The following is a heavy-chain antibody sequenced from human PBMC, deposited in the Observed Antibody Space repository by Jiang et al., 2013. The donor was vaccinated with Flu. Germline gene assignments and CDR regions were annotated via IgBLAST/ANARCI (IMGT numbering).Heavy chain of an antibody. J-gene: IGHJ3*02. CDR3: ARSASTVEDAFDI. V-gene: IGHV4-30-2*05. Sequence: LKSRVTISVDTSKNQFSLKLSSVTAADTAVYYCARSASTVEDAFDIWGQGTMVTVSS. D-gene: IGHD4-23*01.